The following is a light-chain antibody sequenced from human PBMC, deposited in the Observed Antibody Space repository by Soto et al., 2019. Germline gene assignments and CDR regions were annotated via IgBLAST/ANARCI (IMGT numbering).Light chain of an antibody. Sequence: DIQMTQSPSTLSASVGDRVTITCRASQRISSWLAWYQQKPGKAPKLLIYKTSNLESGVPSRFSGSGSGTAFTLTISSLQPEDFAVYYCQQYGSSPGTFGQGTKVDIK. J-gene: IGKJ1*01. CDR3: QQYGSSPGT. CDR1: QRISSW. CDR2: KTS. V-gene: IGKV1-5*03.